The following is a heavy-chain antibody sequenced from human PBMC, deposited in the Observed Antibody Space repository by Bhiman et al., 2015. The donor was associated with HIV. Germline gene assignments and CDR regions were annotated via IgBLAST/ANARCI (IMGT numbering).Heavy chain of an antibody. Sequence: EVQLVESGGGLVQPGRSLRLSCEASGFSFDDYAMHWVRQAPGKGLEWVSGIGRSPDNRGYADSVKGRFTISRDNAKNSLYLQMNSLRVEDTAFYYCAREPSMATSIDSWGQGTLVTVSS. CDR2: IGRSPDNR. J-gene: IGHJ4*02. CDR3: AREPSMATSIDS. D-gene: IGHD1-14*01. CDR1: GFSFDDYA. V-gene: IGHV3-9*01.